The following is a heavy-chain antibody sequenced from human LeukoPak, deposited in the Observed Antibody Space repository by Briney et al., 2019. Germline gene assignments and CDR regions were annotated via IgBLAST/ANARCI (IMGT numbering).Heavy chain of an antibody. Sequence: GASVKVSCKASGYTFTSYGISWVRQAPGQGLEWMGWISAYYGNTNYAQNLQDRVTMTTDTSTNIAYMELRSLRSGDTVVYYCARSHSPPVAFVDYWGQGTLVTVSS. CDR3: ARSHSPPVAFVDY. D-gene: IGHD6-19*01. V-gene: IGHV1-18*01. CDR1: GYTFTSYG. J-gene: IGHJ4*02. CDR2: ISAYYGNT.